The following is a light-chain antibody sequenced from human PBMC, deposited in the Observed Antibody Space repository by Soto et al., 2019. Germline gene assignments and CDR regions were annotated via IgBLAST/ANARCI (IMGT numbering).Light chain of an antibody. Sequence: DLQMTQSPSSLSASVGDRVTITCQASQEISNYLNWYQQKAGKAHKLLIYDASNLETGVPSRFSGSGSGTDFTFTISILQPEDIATYYCQQYDNIPRTFGQGTKVEIK. V-gene: IGKV1-33*01. CDR3: QQYDNIPRT. CDR1: QEISNY. CDR2: DAS. J-gene: IGKJ1*01.